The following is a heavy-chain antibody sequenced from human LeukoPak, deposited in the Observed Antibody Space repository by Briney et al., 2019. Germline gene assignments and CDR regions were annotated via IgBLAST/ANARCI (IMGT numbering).Heavy chain of an antibody. V-gene: IGHV4-39*07. CDR2: IYYSGST. CDR1: GGSISSSSYY. J-gene: IGHJ4*02. Sequence: SETLSLTCTVSGGSISSSSYYWGWIRQPPGKGLEWIGSIYYSGSTYYNPSLKSRVTISVDTSKNQFSLKLSSVTAADTAVYYCATLGIYSCGYGVRDPFDYWGQGTLVTVSS. CDR3: ATLGIYSCGYGVRDPFDY. D-gene: IGHD5-18*01.